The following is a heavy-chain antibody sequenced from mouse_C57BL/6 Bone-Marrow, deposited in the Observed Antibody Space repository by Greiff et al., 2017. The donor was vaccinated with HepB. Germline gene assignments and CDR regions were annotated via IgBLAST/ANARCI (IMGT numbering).Heavy chain of an antibody. V-gene: IGHV1-82*01. D-gene: IGHD4-1*02. CDR2: IYPGDGDT. J-gene: IGHJ2*01. CDR1: GYAFSSSW. Sequence: LVESGPELVKPGASVKISCKASGYAFSSSWMNWVKQRPGKGLEWIGRIYPGDGDTNYNGKFKGKATLTADKSSSTAYMQLRSLTSEDSAVYFCAREDSTGTVDYWGQGTTLTVSS. CDR3: AREDSTGTVDY.